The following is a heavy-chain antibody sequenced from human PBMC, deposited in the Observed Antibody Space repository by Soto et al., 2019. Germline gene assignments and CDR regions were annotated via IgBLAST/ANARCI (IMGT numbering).Heavy chain of an antibody. CDR3: ARTSSSWPSYYYYYYMDV. V-gene: IGHV4-59*08. CDR2: IYYSGST. D-gene: IGHD6-13*01. CDR1: GGSISSYN. J-gene: IGHJ6*03. Sequence: SETLSLTCTVSGGSISSYNWSWIRQPPGKGLELIGYIYYSGSTNYIPSLKSRVTISVDTSKNQFSLKLSSVTAADTAVYYCARTSSSWPSYYYYYYMDVWGKGTKVTVSS.